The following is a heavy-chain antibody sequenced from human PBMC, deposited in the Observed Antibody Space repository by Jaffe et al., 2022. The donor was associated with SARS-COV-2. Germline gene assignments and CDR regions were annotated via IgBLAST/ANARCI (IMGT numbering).Heavy chain of an antibody. CDR2: MNPNSAKT. V-gene: IGHV1-8*01. Sequence: QVQLVQSGAEVKKPGASVKVSCKASGYTFISYDINWVRQAPGQGLEWMGWMNPNSAKTGYAQKFQGRVTMTRNTSINTAYMELSGLRSEDTAVYYCARWLNNAVAPYLDSWGQGTLVTVSS. CDR3: ARWLNNAVAPYLDS. D-gene: IGHD6-19*01. CDR1: GYTFISYD. J-gene: IGHJ4*02.